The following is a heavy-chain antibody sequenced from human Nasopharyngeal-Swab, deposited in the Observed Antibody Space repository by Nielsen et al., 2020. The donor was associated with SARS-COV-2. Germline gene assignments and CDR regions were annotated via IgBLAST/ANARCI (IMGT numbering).Heavy chain of an antibody. CDR3: ATNRWLRGYFDY. CDR2: IYYSGST. J-gene: IGHJ4*02. D-gene: IGHD5-24*01. Sequence: SETLSLTCTVSGGSISSSSYYWGWIRQPPGKGLEWIGSIYYSGSTYYNPSLKSRVTISVDMSKNQFSLKLSSVTAADTAVYYCATNRWLRGYFDYWGQGTLVTVSS. CDR1: GGSISSSSYY. V-gene: IGHV4-39*01.